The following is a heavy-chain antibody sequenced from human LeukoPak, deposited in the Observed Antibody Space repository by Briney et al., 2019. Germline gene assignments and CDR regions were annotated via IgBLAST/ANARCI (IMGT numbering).Heavy chain of an antibody. D-gene: IGHD3-16*02. Sequence: SETLSLTCTVSGGSISSYYWSWIRQPAGKGLEWIGRTYTSGSTNYNPSLKSRVTMSVDTSKNQFSLKLSSVTAADTAVYYCARSLGYYDYVWGSYRPYYFDYWGQGTLVTVSS. V-gene: IGHV4-4*07. CDR2: TYTSGST. CDR3: ARSLGYYDYVWGSYRPYYFDY. CDR1: GGSISSYY. J-gene: IGHJ4*02.